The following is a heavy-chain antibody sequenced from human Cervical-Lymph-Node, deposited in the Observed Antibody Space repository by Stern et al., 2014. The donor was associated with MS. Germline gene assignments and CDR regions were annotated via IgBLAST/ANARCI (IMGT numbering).Heavy chain of an antibody. V-gene: IGHV5-51*01. CDR1: GYSFTIYY. Sequence: EVQLVESGAEVKKPGESLKISCKLSGYSFTIYYIAWVRQMPGKGLEWMGVIYPYDSDTTYSPSFQGQVTISADKSITTAYLQWSSLRASDTAMYYCARHVQGFDYWGKGTLVTVSS. J-gene: IGHJ4*02. CDR2: IYPYDSDT. CDR3: ARHVQGFDY.